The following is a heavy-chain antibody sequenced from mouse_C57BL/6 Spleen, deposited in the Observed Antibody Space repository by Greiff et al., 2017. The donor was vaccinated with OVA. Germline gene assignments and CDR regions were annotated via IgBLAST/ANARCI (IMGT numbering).Heavy chain of an antibody. CDR3: ARYYSNYFDY. Sequence: QVQLKQPGAELVKPGASVKLSCKASGYTFTSYWMQWVKQRPGQGLEWIGEIDPSDSYTNYNQKFKGKATLTVDTSSSTAYMQLSSLTSEDSAVHYCARYYSNYFDYWGQGTTLTVSS. CDR2: IDPSDSYT. V-gene: IGHV1-50*01. CDR1: GYTFTSYW. D-gene: IGHD2-5*01. J-gene: IGHJ2*01.